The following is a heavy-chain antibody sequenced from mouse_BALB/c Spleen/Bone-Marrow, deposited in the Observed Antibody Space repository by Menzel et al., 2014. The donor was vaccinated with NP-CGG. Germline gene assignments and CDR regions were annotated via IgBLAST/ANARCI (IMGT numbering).Heavy chain of an antibody. CDR1: GYSITSGYY. J-gene: IGHJ3*01. D-gene: IGHD1-1*01. CDR3: ARGFITTVVPFAY. V-gene: IGHV3-6*02. CDR2: ISYDGSN. Sequence: EVQLVESGPGLVKPSQSLSLTCSVTGYSITSGYYWNWIRQFPGNKLEWMGYISYDGSNDSNPSLKNRISITRDTSKNQFFLKLNSVTTEDTATYHCARGFITTVVPFAYWGQGTLVTVSA.